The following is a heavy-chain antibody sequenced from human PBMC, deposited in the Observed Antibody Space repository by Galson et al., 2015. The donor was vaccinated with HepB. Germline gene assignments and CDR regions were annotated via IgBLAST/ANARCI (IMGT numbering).Heavy chain of an antibody. Sequence: SLRLSCAASGFTFDDYAMHWVRQAPGKGLEWVSGISWNSGSIGYADSVKGRFTISRDNAKNSLYLQMNSLRAEDTALYYCAKDREYSSSWYPGAFDIRGQGTMVTVSS. CDR2: ISWNSGSI. D-gene: IGHD6-13*01. CDR1: GFTFDDYA. CDR3: AKDREYSSSWYPGAFDI. V-gene: IGHV3-9*01. J-gene: IGHJ3*02.